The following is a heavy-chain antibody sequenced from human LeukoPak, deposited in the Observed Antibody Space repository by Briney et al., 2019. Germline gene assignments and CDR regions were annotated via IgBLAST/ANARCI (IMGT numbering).Heavy chain of an antibody. V-gene: IGHV3-7*01. CDR3: ARVITIFGVVIICIGY. CDR2: IKQDGSEK. D-gene: IGHD3-3*01. J-gene: IGHJ4*02. Sequence: GGSLRLSCAASGFTFSSYWMSEARQAPGKGLEWVANIKQDGSEKYYVDSVKGRFTISRDNAKNSLYLQMNSLRAEDTAVYYCARVITIFGVVIICIGYWGQGTLVTVSS. CDR1: GFTFSSYW.